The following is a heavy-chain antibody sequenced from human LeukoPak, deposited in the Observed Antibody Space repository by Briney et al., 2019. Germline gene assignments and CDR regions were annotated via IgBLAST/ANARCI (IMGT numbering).Heavy chain of an antibody. CDR1: GGSISSYY. V-gene: IGHV4-4*07. J-gene: IGHJ4*02. Sequence: SETLSLTCTVSGGSISSYYWSWIRQPAGKGLEWIGRIYTSGSTNYNPSLKSRVTMLVDTSKNQFSLKLSSVTAADTAVYYCASVAAPKKYSSGWYGYNFDYWGQGTLVTVSS. D-gene: IGHD6-19*01. CDR2: IYTSGST. CDR3: ASVAAPKKYSSGWYGYNFDY.